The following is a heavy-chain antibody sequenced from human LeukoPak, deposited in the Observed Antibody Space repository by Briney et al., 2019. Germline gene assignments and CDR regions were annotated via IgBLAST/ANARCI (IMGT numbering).Heavy chain of an antibody. V-gene: IGHV4-59*01. CDR3: ATAVVHHDAFDI. CDR1: GGSISSYY. CDR2: IYYSGST. Sequence: SETLSLTCTVSGGSISSYYWSWIRQPPGKGLEWIGYIYYSGSTNYNPSLKSRVTISVDTSKNQFSLKLSSVTAADTAVYYCATAVVHHDAFDIWGQGTLVTVSS. D-gene: IGHD4-23*01. J-gene: IGHJ3*02.